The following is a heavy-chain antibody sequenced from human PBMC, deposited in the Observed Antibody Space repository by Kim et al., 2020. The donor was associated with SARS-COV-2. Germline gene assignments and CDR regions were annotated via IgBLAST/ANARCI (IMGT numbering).Heavy chain of an antibody. Sequence: GGSLRLSCAASGFTFSSYGMHWVRQAPGKGLEWVAVIWYDGSNKYYADSVKGRFTISRDNSKNTLYLQMNSLRAEDTAVYCCARNLQLEWAFDYWGQGTLVTVSS. D-gene: IGHD1-1*01. CDR1: GFTFSSYG. CDR2: IWYDGSNK. CDR3: ARNLQLEWAFDY. V-gene: IGHV3-33*01. J-gene: IGHJ4*02.